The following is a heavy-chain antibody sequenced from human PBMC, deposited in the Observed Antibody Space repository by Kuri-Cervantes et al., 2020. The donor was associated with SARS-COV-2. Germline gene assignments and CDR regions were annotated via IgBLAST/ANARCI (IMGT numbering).Heavy chain of an antibody. CDR3: ARAAAGNWYFDL. D-gene: IGHD6-13*01. CDR1: GGSISSSSYY. J-gene: IGHJ2*01. CDR2: IYYSGST. V-gene: IGHV4-39*01. Sequence: GSLRLSCTVSGGSISSSSYYWGWIRQPPGKGLEWIGSIYYSGSTYYNPSLKSRVTISVDTSKNQFSLKLGSVTAADTAVYYCARAAAGNWYFDLWGRGTLVTVSS.